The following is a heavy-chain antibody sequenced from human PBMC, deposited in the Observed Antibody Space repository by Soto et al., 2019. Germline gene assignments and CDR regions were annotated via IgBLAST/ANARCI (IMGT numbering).Heavy chain of an antibody. D-gene: IGHD3-3*01. CDR1: GFTFSSYA. V-gene: IGHV3-23*01. J-gene: IGHJ6*02. CDR3: AKKVSGSGIRQYYYGMDV. Sequence: GGSLRLSCAASGFTFSSYAMSWVRQAPGKGLEWDSAISGSGGSTYYADSVKGRFTISRDNSKNTLYLQMNSLRAEDTAVYYCAKKVSGSGIRQYYYGMDVWGQGTTVTVSS. CDR2: ISGSGGST.